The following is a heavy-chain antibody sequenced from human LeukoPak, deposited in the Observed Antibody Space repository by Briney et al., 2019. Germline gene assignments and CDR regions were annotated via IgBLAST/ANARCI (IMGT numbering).Heavy chain of an antibody. V-gene: IGHV1-2*02. CDR3: ARDSSDVLTGYYHF. J-gene: IGHJ4*02. Sequence: ASVKVSCKTFGYTFNDYYVHWVRQAPGQGPEWMGWINPNSGRTNYAPKFQGRVTLTTDTSISTAYMELSSLISGDTALYFCARDSSDVLTGYYHFWGQGTLVTVSS. CDR2: INPNSGRT. D-gene: IGHD3-9*01. CDR1: GYTFNDYY.